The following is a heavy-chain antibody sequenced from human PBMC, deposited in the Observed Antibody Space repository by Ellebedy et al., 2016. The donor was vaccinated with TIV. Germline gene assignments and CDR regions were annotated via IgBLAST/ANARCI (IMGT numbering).Heavy chain of an antibody. Sequence: GESLKISXAASGFTFSSYWMHWVRQAPGKGLEWVSAISGSGGSTYYADSVKGRFTISRDNSKNTLYLQMNSLRAEDTAVYYCARASSGWYVLNYWGQGTLVTVSS. D-gene: IGHD6-19*01. CDR2: ISGSGGST. V-gene: IGHV3-23*01. CDR3: ARASSGWYVLNY. CDR1: GFTFSSYW. J-gene: IGHJ4*02.